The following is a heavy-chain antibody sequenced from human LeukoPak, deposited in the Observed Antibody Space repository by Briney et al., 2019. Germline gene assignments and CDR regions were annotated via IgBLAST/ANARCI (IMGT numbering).Heavy chain of an antibody. CDR2: INPNSGDT. CDR3: ARDLGGSYAVY. Sequence: ASVKVSCKASGYTFTGYYMHWVRQAPGQGLEWMGWINPNSGDTNYAHKFQGRVTMTRDTSISTAYMELSRLRSDDTAVYYCARDLGGSYAVYWGQGTLVTVSS. D-gene: IGHD1-26*01. V-gene: IGHV1-2*07. J-gene: IGHJ4*02. CDR1: GYTFTGYY.